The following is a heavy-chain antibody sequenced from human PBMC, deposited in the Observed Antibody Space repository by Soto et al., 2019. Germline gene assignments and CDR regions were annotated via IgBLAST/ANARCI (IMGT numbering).Heavy chain of an antibody. J-gene: IGHJ5*02. Sequence: PGGSLRLSCAASGLTVSGSYMTWVRQAPGMGLQWVSVIYSDGSTYYADSVKGRFTISRDNSRNTVYLQMNSLRGDDTALYYCVKNSGWFNTWGQGALVTVSS. CDR1: GLTVSGSY. V-gene: IGHV3-53*01. D-gene: IGHD3-10*01. CDR3: VKNSGWFNT. CDR2: IYSDGST.